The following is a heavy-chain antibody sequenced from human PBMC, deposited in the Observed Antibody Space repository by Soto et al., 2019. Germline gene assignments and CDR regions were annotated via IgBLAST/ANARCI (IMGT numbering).Heavy chain of an antibody. D-gene: IGHD6-13*01. J-gene: IGHJ6*02. V-gene: IGHV1-2*04. CDR2: INPNSGGT. CDR3: ARGGLLAAAGGYYYGMDV. CDR1: GYTFTGYY. Sequence: QVQLVQSGAEVKKPGASVKVSCKASGYTFTGYYMHWVRQAPGQGFEWMGWINPNSGGTNYAQKFQGWVTMTRDTSISTAYMELSRLRSDDTAVYYCARGGLLAAAGGYYYGMDVWGQGTTVTVSS.